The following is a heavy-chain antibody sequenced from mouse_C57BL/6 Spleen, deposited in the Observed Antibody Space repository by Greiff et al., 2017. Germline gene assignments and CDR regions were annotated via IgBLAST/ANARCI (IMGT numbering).Heavy chain of an antibody. CDR3: ARERGYYYGSSFGNYFDY. D-gene: IGHD1-1*01. CDR2: ISPGSGSS. V-gene: IGHV1-55*01. J-gene: IGHJ2*01. CDR1: GYTFTSYW. Sequence: QVQLQQPGAELVKPGASVKMSCKASGYTFTSYWITWVKQRPGQGLEWIGDISPGSGSSNYNEKFKSKATLTVDTSSSTAYMQLSSLTSEDSTVYDCARERGYYYGSSFGNYFDYRGQGTTLTVSS.